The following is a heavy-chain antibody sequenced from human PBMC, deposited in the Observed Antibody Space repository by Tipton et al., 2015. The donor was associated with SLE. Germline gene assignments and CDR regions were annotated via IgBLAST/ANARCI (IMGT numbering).Heavy chain of an antibody. J-gene: IGHJ5*02. CDR2: GDDSGNT. V-gene: IGHV4-59*01. CDR3: ARGQPTWLDP. CDR1: GGSISTSH. D-gene: IGHD2-2*01. Sequence: GLVKPSETLSLSCSVSGGSISTSHWSWIRQSPGKGLEWIGYGDDSGNTNYNPSLKNRVTISVDTSKNQISLKVNSVTAADTAVYFCARGQPTWLDPWGPGTLVTVSS.